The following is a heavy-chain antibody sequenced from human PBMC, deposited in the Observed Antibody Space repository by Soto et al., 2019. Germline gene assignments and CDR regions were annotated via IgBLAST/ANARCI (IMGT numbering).Heavy chain of an antibody. J-gene: IGHJ4*02. D-gene: IGHD3-3*01. Sequence: EVQLLESGGGLVQPGGSLRLSCVVSGFTFTSYTMGWVRQAPGKGLEWVSALSRSGDITYYADSVKGRFTISRDNSKNPLFLQMNSLRVEDTAVYYCAKDTGDFWTSFDHWGQGTLGTVSS. CDR1: GFTFTSYT. V-gene: IGHV3-23*01. CDR2: LSRSGDIT. CDR3: AKDTGDFWTSFDH.